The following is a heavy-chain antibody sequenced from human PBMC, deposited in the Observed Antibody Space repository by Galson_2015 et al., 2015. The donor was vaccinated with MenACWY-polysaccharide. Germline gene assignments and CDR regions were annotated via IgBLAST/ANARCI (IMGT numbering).Heavy chain of an antibody. Sequence: SVKVSCKASGYTFTSYGISWVRQAPGQGLEWMGWISTYNGNTNYAQMLQGRVTMTTDTSASKAYMELRSLRSDDTAVYYCARDFRSSWYGHYFDYWGQGTLVTVSS. D-gene: IGHD6-13*01. CDR1: GYTFTSYG. V-gene: IGHV1-18*01. CDR2: ISTYNGNT. J-gene: IGHJ4*02. CDR3: ARDFRSSWYGHYFDY.